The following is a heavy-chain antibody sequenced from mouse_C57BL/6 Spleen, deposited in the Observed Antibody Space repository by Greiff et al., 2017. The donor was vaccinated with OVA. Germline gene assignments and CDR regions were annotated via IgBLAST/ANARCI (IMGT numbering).Heavy chain of an antibody. CDR1: GFTFSDYG. CDR3: ARPPFAY. V-gene: IGHV5-17*01. J-gene: IGHJ3*01. Sequence: EVTLMESGGGLVKPGGSLKLSCAASGFTFSDYGMHWVRQAPEKGLEWVAYISSGSSTIYYADTVKGRFTISRDNAKNTLFLQMTSLRSEDTAMYYCARPPFAYWGQGTLVTVSA. CDR2: ISSGSSTI.